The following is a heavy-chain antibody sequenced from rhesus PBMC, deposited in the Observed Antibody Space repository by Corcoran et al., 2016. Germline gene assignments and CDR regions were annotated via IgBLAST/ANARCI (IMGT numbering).Heavy chain of an antibody. CDR3: ARHKIFGLVDAFDF. J-gene: IGHJ3*01. V-gene: IGHV4-93*02. CDR1: GGSISSSNW. D-gene: IGHD3-3*01. CDR2: IYGSGGST. Sequence: QVQLQESGPAVVKPSETLSLTCAVSGGSISSSNWWSWIRQSPGKGLEWIGCIYGSGGSTEYNPSLKCRVTISIDTSKNQFSLKLSSVTAADTAVYYCARHKIFGLVDAFDFWGQGLRVTVSS.